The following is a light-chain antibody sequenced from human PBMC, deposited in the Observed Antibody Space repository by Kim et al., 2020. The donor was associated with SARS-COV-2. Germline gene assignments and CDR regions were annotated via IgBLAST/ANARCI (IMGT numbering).Light chain of an antibody. CDR1: SRDVGGYNS. V-gene: IGLV2-14*03. CDR2: DVS. Sequence: GQSITISCTGTSRDVGGYNSVTWYQQHPGKAPKLMIYDVSDRPSGVSARFSGSKSGNTASLTISGLQGEDEADYYCSSYTSSSTVVFGGGTQLTVL. J-gene: IGLJ3*02. CDR3: SSYTSSSTVV.